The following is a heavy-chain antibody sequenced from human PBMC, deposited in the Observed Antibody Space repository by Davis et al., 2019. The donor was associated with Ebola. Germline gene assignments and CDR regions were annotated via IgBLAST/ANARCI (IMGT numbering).Heavy chain of an antibody. V-gene: IGHV3-48*02. Sequence: GESLKISCAASGFTVSSNYMSWVRQAPGKGLEWVSYISSSSSTIYYADSVKGRFTISRDNAKNSLYLQMNSLRDEDTAVYYCARGGYYDSSGYYPLDYWGQGTLVTVSS. CDR1: GFTVSSNY. D-gene: IGHD3-22*01. CDR2: ISSSSSTI. CDR3: ARGGYYDSSGYYPLDY. J-gene: IGHJ4*02.